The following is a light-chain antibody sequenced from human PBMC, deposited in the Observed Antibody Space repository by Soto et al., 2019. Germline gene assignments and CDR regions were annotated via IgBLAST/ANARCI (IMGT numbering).Light chain of an antibody. CDR1: QSVSSY. V-gene: IGKV3-11*01. CDR2: DAS. J-gene: IGKJ1*01. CDR3: EQNRKGLPA. Sequence: EIVLTQSPATLSLSPGERATLSCRASQSVSSYLAWYQQKPGQAPRLLIYDASNRATGIPASFSGSGSGTDFPLTIRSRVPGFFAFCLCEQNRKGLPASGQGTK.